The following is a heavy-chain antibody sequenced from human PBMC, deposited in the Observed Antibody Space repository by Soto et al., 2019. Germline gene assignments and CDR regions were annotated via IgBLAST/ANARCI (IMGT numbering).Heavy chain of an antibody. J-gene: IGHJ5*02. CDR1: GFTFSSYA. V-gene: IGHV3-23*01. CDR2: ISGSGGST. D-gene: IGHD2-15*01. CDR3: AKGGHGEGSCSGGRCFRSWGFDP. Sequence: GGSLRLSCAASGFTFSSYAMSWVRQAPGKGLEWVSAISGSGGSTYYADSVKGRFTISRDNSKNTLYLQMNSLRAEDTAVYYCAKGGHGEGSCSGGRCFRSWGFDPWGQGTLVTVSS.